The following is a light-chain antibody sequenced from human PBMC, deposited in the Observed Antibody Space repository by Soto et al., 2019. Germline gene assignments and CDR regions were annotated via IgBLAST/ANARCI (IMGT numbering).Light chain of an antibody. CDR1: QGISSY. CDR2: AAS. V-gene: IGKV1-9*01. CDR3: QQLNSYPRT. J-gene: IGKJ1*01. Sequence: DIQLTQSPSFLSASVGDRVTITCRASQGISSYLAWYQQKPGKAPKLLIYAASTLQSGVPSMFSGGGSATEFTLTISSLQPEDVATDYCQQLNSYPRTFGHGTKVEIK.